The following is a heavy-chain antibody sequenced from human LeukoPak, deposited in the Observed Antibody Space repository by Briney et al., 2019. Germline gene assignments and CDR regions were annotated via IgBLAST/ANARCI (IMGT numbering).Heavy chain of an antibody. CDR1: GDSISGFY. D-gene: IGHD1-1*01. CDR2: IYYTGLT. CDR3: GRWNEGWDH. J-gene: IGHJ4*02. Sequence: SETLSLTCTVSGDSISGFYWDWIRQPPGKGLEWLGYIYYTGLTNYNPSLGTRITMSVDTSKNQFSLKLSSVTAADTAVYYCGRWNEGWDHLGQGTLVTVYS. V-gene: IGHV4-59*01.